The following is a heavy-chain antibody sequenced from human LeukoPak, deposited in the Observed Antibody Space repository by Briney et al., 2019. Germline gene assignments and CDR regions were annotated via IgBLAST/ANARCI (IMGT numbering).Heavy chain of an antibody. CDR1: GGSISSGGYY. V-gene: IGHV4-30-2*01. CDR3: ARGQGRWGDYYFDY. Sequence: PSQTLSLTCTVSGGSISSGGYYWSWIRQPPGKGLEWIGYIYHSGSTYYNPSLKSRVTISVDRSKNQFSLKLSSVTAADTAVYYCARGQGRWGDYYFDYWGQGTLVTVSS. J-gene: IGHJ4*02. D-gene: IGHD3-16*01. CDR2: IYHSGST.